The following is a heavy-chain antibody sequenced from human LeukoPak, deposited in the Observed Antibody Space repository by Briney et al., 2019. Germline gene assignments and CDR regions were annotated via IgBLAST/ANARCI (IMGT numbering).Heavy chain of an antibody. CDR3: AREAIGYSYAKRFDY. D-gene: IGHD5-18*01. V-gene: IGHV1-18*01. CDR2: ISAYNGNT. Sequence: ASVKVSCKASGYIFSNYGISWVRQAPGQGLEWMGWISAYNGNTNYAQKLQGRVTMTTDTSTSTAYMELRSLRSDDTAVYYCAREAIGYSYAKRFDYWGQGTLVTVSS. J-gene: IGHJ4*02. CDR1: GYIFSNYG.